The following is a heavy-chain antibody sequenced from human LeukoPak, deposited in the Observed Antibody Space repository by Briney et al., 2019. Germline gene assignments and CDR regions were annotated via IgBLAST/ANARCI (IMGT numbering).Heavy chain of an antibody. D-gene: IGHD3-9*01. CDR3: ARGRYFDGMDV. Sequence: SETLSLTCAVYGGSFSGYYWSWIRHPPGKGLEWIGEINHSGSTNYNPSLKSRVTISVDTSKDQFSLKLSSVTAADTAVYYCARGRYFDGMDVWGQGTTVTVSS. J-gene: IGHJ6*02. V-gene: IGHV4-34*01. CDR1: GGSFSGYY. CDR2: INHSGST.